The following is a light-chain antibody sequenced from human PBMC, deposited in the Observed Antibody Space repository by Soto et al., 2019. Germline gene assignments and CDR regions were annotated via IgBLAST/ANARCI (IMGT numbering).Light chain of an antibody. CDR3: QQYGSPPLT. V-gene: IGKV3D-20*01. CDR1: QSVSSSY. CDR2: DAS. J-gene: IGKJ4*01. Sequence: EIVLTQSPGTLSLSPGERATLSCSSSQSVSSSYLAWYQLKPGLAPRLLFYDASNRAPGIPDRFSGSGSGTDFTLTISGLEPEDFAVYYCQQYGSPPLTFGGGTKVDIK.